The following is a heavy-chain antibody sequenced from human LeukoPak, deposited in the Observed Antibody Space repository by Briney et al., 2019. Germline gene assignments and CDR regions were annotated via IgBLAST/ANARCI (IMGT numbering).Heavy chain of an antibody. CDR3: ARGTCTGGSCYWDY. CDR2: TYYRSKWFN. D-gene: IGHD2-15*01. J-gene: IGHJ4*02. Sequence: SQTLSLTCAISGDSVSSNSAAWNWIRQSPSRGLEWLGRTYYRSKWFNDYAVSVESRITINPDTSKNQFSLQLNSVTPEDTAVYYCARGTCTGGSCYWDYWGRGTLVTVSS. CDR1: GDSVSSNSAA. V-gene: IGHV6-1*01.